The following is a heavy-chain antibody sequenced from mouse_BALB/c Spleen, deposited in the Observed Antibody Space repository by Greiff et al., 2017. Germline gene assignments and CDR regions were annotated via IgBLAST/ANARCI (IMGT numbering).Heavy chain of an antibody. Sequence: VQLQQSGAELVRSGASVKLSCTASGFNIKVYYMHWVKQRPEQGLEWIGWIDPENGDTEYAPKFPGKATMTADTSYNTAYLQLSSLTSEDTAVYCCNAWGGNYTWLDYWGQGTLVTVSA. CDR1: GFNIKVYY. J-gene: IGHJ3*01. D-gene: IGHD2-1*01. CDR2: IDPENGDT. CDR3: NAWGGNYTWLDY. V-gene: IGHV14-4*02.